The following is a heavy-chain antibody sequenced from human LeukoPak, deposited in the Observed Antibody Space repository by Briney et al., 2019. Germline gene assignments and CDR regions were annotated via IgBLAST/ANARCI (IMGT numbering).Heavy chain of an antibody. V-gene: IGHV4-39*01. J-gene: IGHJ4*02. CDR3: ARPNKQWLPTI. CDR1: GGSISSSSYY. Sequence: SETLSLTCTLSGGSISSSSYYWGWIRQPPGKGREWIGCVYYSGSTYYNPSLKSRFTIPVDTSKNQFSLKLSSVTAADTAVYYCARPNKQWLPTIWGQGTLVTVSS. D-gene: IGHD6-19*01. CDR2: VYYSGST.